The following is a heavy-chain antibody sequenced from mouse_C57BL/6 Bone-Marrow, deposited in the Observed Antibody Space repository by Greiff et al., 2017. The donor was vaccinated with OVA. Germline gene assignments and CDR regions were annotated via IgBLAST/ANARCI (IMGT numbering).Heavy chain of an antibody. J-gene: IGHJ2*01. D-gene: IGHD4-1*01. CDR2: ISSGSSTI. V-gene: IGHV5-17*01. CDR1: GFTFSDYG. Sequence: EVKLVESGGGLVKPGGSLKLSCAASGFTFSDYGMHWVRQAPEKGLEWVAYISSGSSTIYYADTVKGRFTISRDNAKNTLFLQMTSLRSEDTAMYYCARRANWDLRYFDYWGQGTTLTVSS. CDR3: ARRANWDLRYFDY.